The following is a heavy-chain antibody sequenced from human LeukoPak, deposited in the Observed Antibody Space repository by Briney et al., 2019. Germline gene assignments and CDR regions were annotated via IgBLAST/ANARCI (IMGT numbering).Heavy chain of an antibody. CDR1: TFTFSVYG. J-gene: IGHJ6*03. CDR2: ISDSGDST. Sequence: GGTLRLSCAASTFTFSVYGMSWVRQAPGKGLEWVSGISDSGDSTYYADSVKGRFTISRDNSKNTLYLQMTSLRAEDTAVYYCAKDDYVTSMDVWGKGTTVTVSS. CDR3: AKDDYVTSMDV. V-gene: IGHV3-23*01. D-gene: IGHD4-17*01.